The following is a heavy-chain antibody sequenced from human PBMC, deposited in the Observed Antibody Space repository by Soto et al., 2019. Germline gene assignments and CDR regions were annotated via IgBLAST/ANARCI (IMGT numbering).Heavy chain of an antibody. V-gene: IGHV4-34*01. CDR1: GGSFSGYY. Sequence: QVQLQQWGAGLLKPSETLSLTCAVYGGSFSGYYWSWIRQPPGKGLEWIGAINHSGSTNYNPSLKSRVTISVDTAKNQFSLKLSSVTAADTAVYYCARKRGMITFGGVIARGWFDYWGQGTLVTVSS. J-gene: IGHJ4*02. CDR3: ARKRGMITFGGVIARGWFDY. CDR2: INHSGST. D-gene: IGHD3-16*02.